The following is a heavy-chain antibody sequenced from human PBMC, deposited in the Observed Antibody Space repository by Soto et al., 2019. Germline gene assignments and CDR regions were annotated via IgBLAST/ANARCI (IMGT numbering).Heavy chain of an antibody. CDR2: INPNSGGT. J-gene: IGHJ6*02. CDR3: ARDRGSRWYLTYYYYGMDV. D-gene: IGHD6-19*01. CDR1: GYTFSGYY. V-gene: IGHV1-2*02. Sequence: ASVKVSCKASGYTFSGYYMHWVRQAPGQGLEWMGWINPNSGGTNYAQKFQGRVTMTRDTSISTAYMELSRLRSDDTAVYYCARDRGSRWYLTYYYYGMDVWGQGTTVTVYS.